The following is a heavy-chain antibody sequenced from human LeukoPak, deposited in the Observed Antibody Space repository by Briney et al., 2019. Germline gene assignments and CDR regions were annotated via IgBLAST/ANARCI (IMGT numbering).Heavy chain of an antibody. Sequence: GGSLRLSCAASGFTLSSYAMSWVRQAPGKGLEWVSAISGSGGSTYYADSVKGRFTISRDNSKNTLYLQMNSLRAEDTAVYYCANTIVVVPAANLSWGQGTLVTVSS. J-gene: IGHJ4*02. CDR3: ANTIVVVPAANLS. CDR2: ISGSGGST. CDR1: GFTLSSYA. D-gene: IGHD2-2*01. V-gene: IGHV3-23*01.